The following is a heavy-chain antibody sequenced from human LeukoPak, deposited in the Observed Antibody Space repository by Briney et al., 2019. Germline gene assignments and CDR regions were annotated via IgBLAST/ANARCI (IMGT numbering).Heavy chain of an antibody. CDR3: ARAGSGGYYYGMDV. CDR2: IYYGRST. CDR1: GGSISSGSYY. D-gene: IGHD6-19*01. Sequence: PSQTLSLTCTVSGGSISSGSYYWSWIRQPPGKGLEWIGYIYYGRSTNYNPSLKSRVTISVDTSNSQFSLKLSSVTAADTAVYYCARAGSGGYYYGMDVWGQGTTVTVSS. V-gene: IGHV4-61*01. J-gene: IGHJ6*02.